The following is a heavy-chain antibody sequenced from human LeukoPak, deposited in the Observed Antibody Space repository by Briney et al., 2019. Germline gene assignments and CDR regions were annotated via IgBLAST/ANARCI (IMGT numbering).Heavy chain of an antibody. Sequence: GGSLRLSCAASGFTFSNYSMNWVRQAPGKGLEWVSYISSSSTIYYADSVKGRFTISRDNAKNSLYLQMNSLRAEDTAVYYCARVYGSGSYAAFDYWGQGTLVTVSS. CDR3: ARVYGSGSYAAFDY. D-gene: IGHD3-10*01. CDR1: GFTFSNYS. J-gene: IGHJ4*02. V-gene: IGHV3-48*01. CDR2: ISSSSTI.